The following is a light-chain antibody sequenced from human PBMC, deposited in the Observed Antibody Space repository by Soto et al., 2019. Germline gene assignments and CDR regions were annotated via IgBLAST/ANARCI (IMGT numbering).Light chain of an antibody. Sequence: DIPMTQSPSTLSASVGDRVTITCRASQSISSWLAWYQQKPGKAPKLLIYKACSLAGGIPSRFSGSGSETEFTLTISSLQPEYFATYYCQQYNSYQYTFGQGTKLEIK. CDR2: KAC. CDR1: QSISSW. CDR3: QQYNSYQYT. J-gene: IGKJ2*01. V-gene: IGKV1-5*03.